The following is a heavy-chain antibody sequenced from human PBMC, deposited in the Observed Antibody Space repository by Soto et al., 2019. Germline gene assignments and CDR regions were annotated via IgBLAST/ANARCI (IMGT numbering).Heavy chain of an antibody. D-gene: IGHD3-3*01. V-gene: IGHV4-34*01. J-gene: IGHJ6*02. CDR1: GGSFSGYY. Sequence: KTSETLSLTCAVYGGSFSGYYWSWIRQPPGKGLEWIGEINHSGSTNYNPSLKSRVTISVDTSKTQFSLKLSSVTAADTAVYYCARNGSYYDFWSGYYFGGGMDVWGQGTTVTVSS. CDR3: ARNGSYYDFWSGYYFGGGMDV. CDR2: INHSGST.